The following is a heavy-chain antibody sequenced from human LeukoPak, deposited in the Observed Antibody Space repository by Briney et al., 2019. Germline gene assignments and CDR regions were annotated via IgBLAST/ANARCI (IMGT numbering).Heavy chain of an antibody. CDR3: ARGRYYGSGSYKWFDP. Sequence: SETLSLTCAVYGGSFRGYYWSWIRQPPGKGLEWIGEINHSGSTNYNPSLKSRVTISVDTSKNQFSLKLSSVTAADTAVYYCARGRYYGSGSYKWFDPWGQGTLVTVSS. V-gene: IGHV4-34*01. D-gene: IGHD3-10*01. CDR1: GGSFRGYY. CDR2: INHSGST. J-gene: IGHJ5*02.